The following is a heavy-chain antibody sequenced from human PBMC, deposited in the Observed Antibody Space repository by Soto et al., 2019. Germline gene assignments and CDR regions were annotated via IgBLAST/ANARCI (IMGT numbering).Heavy chain of an antibody. CDR1: GYSFTSYW. J-gene: IGHJ6*02. CDR3: AKPAWAAAGPPYYYYHYVMAV. V-gene: IGHV5-51*01. Sequence: PGESLKISCKGSGYSFTSYWIGWVRQMPGKGLEWMGIIYPGDSDTKYSPSFQGQVTISADKSISTAYLQWSSLKASDTAMYYCAKPAWAAAGPPYYYYHYVMAVWAQGTTVPVSS. D-gene: IGHD6-13*01. CDR2: IYPGDSDT.